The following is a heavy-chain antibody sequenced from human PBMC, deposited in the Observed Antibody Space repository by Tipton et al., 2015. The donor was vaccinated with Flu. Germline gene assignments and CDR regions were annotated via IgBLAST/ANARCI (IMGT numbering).Heavy chain of an antibody. J-gene: IGHJ3*01. D-gene: IGHD1-26*01. Sequence: QLVQSGGGIVRPGGSLRLSCAASGFTFDDFGMSWVRQVPGKGLEWVSGINWNAASIGYADSVRGRFTISRDNAKNSLYLQMNSLRVEDTAVYHCTRGRELAFDASDLWGQGIMVTVSS. V-gene: IGHV3-20*01. CDR2: INWNAASI. CDR3: TRGRELAFDASDL. CDR1: GFTFDDFG.